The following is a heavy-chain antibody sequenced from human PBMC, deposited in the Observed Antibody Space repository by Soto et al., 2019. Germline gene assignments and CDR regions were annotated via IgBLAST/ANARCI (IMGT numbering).Heavy chain of an antibody. CDR2: IYHSGST. Sequence: SDTLSLTCAVSGGSISSSNWWSWVRQPPGKGLEWIGEIYHSGSTNYNPSLKSRVTISVDKSKNQFSLKLSSVTAADTAVYYCARRGTFSSPGRRVNWFAPWGRETLVPFSS. J-gene: IGHJ5*02. CDR1: GGSISSSNW. CDR3: ARRGTFSSPGRRVNWFAP. V-gene: IGHV4-4*02. D-gene: IGHD6-13*01.